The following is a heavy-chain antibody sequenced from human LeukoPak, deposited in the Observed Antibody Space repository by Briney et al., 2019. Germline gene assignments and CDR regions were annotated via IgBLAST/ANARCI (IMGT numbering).Heavy chain of an antibody. CDR1: GFTVSSNY. D-gene: IGHD3-22*01. CDR2: IYSGGST. CDR3: ARDREYYYDSSGYFEDYYYYGMDV. J-gene: IGHJ6*02. V-gene: IGHV3-53*01. Sequence: GGSLRLSCAASGFTVSSNYMSWVRQAPGKGLERVSVIYSGGSTYYADSVKGRFTISRDNSKNTLYLQMNSLRAEDTAVYYCARDREYYYDSSGYFEDYYYYGMDVWGQGTTVTVSS.